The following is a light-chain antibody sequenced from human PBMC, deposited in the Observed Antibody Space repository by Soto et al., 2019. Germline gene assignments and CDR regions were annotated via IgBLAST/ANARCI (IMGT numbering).Light chain of an antibody. CDR1: QSVSSN. V-gene: IGKV3-15*01. CDR3: QQYNNWWT. Sequence: EIVMTQSPATLSVSPGERATLCCTSGQSVSSNLAWYQQKPGEAPRLLNCGASTRATGIPARFSGSGSGTEFTLTISSLQSEDFAVYYCQQYNNWWTFGQGTKVDIK. J-gene: IGKJ1*01. CDR2: GAS.